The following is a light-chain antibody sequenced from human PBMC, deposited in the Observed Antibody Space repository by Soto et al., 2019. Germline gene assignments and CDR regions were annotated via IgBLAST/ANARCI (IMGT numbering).Light chain of an antibody. CDR2: HDS. J-gene: IGLJ3*02. Sequence: SYELTQPPSVSVAPGQTATITCGGIDIGNKNVHWYRQRPGQAPVLVVYHDSDRPSGVSERFSGSNSGNTATLTINRVEAGDEADYYGQVWDSATDHVLFGGGTKLTVL. CDR3: QVWDSATDHVL. V-gene: IGLV3-21*02. CDR1: DIGNKN.